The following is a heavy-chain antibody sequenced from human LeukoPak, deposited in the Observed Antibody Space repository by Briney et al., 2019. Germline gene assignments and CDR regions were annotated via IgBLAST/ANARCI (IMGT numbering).Heavy chain of an antibody. CDR3: ARERSGSSPHAFDI. J-gene: IGHJ3*02. V-gene: IGHV4-39*02. Sequence: PSETLSLTCTVSGGSISSSSYYWGWIRQPPGKGLEYIRSIYYSETTYYNPSLKSRVTISVDTSKNQFSLKLSSVTAADTAVYYCARERSGSSPHAFDIWGQGTMVTVSS. CDR1: GGSISSSSYY. CDR2: IYYSETT. D-gene: IGHD1-26*01.